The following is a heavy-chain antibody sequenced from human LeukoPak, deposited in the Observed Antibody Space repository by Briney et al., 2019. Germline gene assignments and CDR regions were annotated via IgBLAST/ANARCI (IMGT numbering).Heavy chain of an antibody. CDR2: AFHSGST. J-gene: IGHJ4*02. V-gene: IGHV4-4*02. CDR1: GGSISNSNW. CDR3: ARDLYGSGTRFDY. D-gene: IGHD3-10*01. Sequence: KPSETLSLTCAVSGGSISNSNWWSWVRQPPGKGLEWIGEAFHSGSTNYNPSLKSRVTVSVDKSKNQFSLKLNSVTAADTAVYYWARDLYGSGTRFDYWGQGTLVTVSS.